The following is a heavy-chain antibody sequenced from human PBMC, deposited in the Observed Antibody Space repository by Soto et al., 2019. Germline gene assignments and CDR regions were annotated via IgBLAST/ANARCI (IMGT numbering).Heavy chain of an antibody. Sequence: SETLSLTCTVSGGSISSSSYYWGWIRQPPGKGLEWIGSIYYSGSTYYNPSLKSRVTISVDTSKNQFSLKLSSVTAADTAVYYCASLAAAGFYVPFDYWGQGTLVTVSS. CDR2: IYYSGST. CDR3: ASLAAAGFYVPFDY. J-gene: IGHJ4*02. D-gene: IGHD6-13*01. V-gene: IGHV4-39*01. CDR1: GGSISSSSYY.